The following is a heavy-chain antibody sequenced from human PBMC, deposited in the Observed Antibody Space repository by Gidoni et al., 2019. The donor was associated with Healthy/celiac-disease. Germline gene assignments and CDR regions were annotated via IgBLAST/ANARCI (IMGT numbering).Heavy chain of an antibody. Sequence: QVQLVQSGAEVKKPGASVKVSCKAYGYTFTGYYMHWVRQAPGQGLEWMGWINPNSGGTNYAQKFQGRVTITRDTSISTAYMELSRLRSDDTAVYYCSRTPYYGGNSAGDYWGQGTLVTVSS. CDR2: INPNSGGT. D-gene: IGHD4-17*01. J-gene: IGHJ4*02. V-gene: IGHV1-2*02. CDR3: SRTPYYGGNSAGDY. CDR1: GYTFTGYY.